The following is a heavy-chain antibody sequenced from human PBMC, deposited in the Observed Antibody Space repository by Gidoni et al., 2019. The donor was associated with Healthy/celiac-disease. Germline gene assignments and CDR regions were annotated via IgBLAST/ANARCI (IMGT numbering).Heavy chain of an antibody. J-gene: IGHJ6*02. CDR1: GCTLSAYY. V-gene: IGHV3-11*05. CDR2: IRIMRMYT. CDR3: ARDPSPGSSCWVYYYGMDV. Sequence: QMQLVESGEGLVKSGGSLRLPCAASGCTLSAYYMRWIRQAPGKGLECVSYIRIMRMYTNYADSVKGRFTISRDNAKNSLYLQMNSLRAEDTAVYYCARDPSPGSSCWVYYYGMDVWGQGTTVTVSS. D-gene: IGHD6-19*01.